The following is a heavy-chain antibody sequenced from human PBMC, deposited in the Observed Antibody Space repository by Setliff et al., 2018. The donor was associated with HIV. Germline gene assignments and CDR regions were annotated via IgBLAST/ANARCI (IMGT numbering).Heavy chain of an antibody. Sequence: SETLSLTCAVYGGSFSGSYWSWIRQPPGKGLEWIGEINHSGSTNYNPSLKSRVTISVDTSKNQFSLKLSSVTAADTAVYYCARPQYPGYYFDYWGQGTLVTVSS. D-gene: IGHD2-2*01. CDR2: INHSGST. V-gene: IGHV4-34*01. J-gene: IGHJ4*02. CDR3: ARPQYPGYYFDY. CDR1: GGSFSGSY.